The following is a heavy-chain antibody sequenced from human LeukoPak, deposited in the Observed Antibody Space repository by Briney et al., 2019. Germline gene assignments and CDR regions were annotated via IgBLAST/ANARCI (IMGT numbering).Heavy chain of an antibody. Sequence: SETLSLTCTVSGGSISSGGYYWSWIRQHPGKGLEWIGCIYYSGSTYYNPSLKSRVTISVDTSKNQFSLKLSSVTAADTAVYYCARDRIRGSYIFDYWGQGTLVTVSS. CDR2: IYYSGST. D-gene: IGHD1-26*01. V-gene: IGHV4-31*03. J-gene: IGHJ4*02. CDR3: ARDRIRGSYIFDY. CDR1: GGSISSGGYY.